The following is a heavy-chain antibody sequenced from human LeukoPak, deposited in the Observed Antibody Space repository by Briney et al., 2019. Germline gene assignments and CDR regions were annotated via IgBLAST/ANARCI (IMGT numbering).Heavy chain of an antibody. CDR1: GFTFSSYG. J-gene: IGHJ6*03. CDR3: AKDGSSGPYYMDA. Sequence: PGRSLRLSCAASGFTFSSYGMHWVRQAPGKGLEWVAGIWYDGSNKYYADSVKGRFTISRDNSKNTLYLQMNSLRAEDTAVYYCAKDGSSGPYYMDASGNGKTVTASS. V-gene: IGHV3-33*06. CDR2: IWYDGSNK.